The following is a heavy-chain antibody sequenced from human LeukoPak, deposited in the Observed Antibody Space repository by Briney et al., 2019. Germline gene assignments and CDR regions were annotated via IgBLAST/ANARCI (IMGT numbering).Heavy chain of an antibody. CDR1: GGSINNTLFY. CDR2: IYTSGRT. CDR3: ARAKRRYVGDVFDI. D-gene: IGHD1-1*01. V-gene: IGHV4-61*05. J-gene: IGHJ3*02. Sequence: SETLSLTCTVSGGSINNTLFYCGWIRQPPGKGLEWIGYIYTSGRTNYNPCLKSRVTISVDTSKNQFSLKLSSGTAGDTAVYYCARAKRRYVGDVFDIWGQGTMVTVSS.